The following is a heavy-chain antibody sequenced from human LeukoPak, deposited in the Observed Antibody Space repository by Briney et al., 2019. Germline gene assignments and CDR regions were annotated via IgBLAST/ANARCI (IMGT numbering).Heavy chain of an antibody. V-gene: IGHV3-30*02. CDR3: AKDLTDRIAAAGRFP. CDR1: GFTFSSYG. D-gene: IGHD6-13*01. J-gene: IGHJ5*02. CDR2: IRYDGSNK. Sequence: PGGSLRLSCAASGFTFSSYGMHWVRQAPGKGLEWVAFIRYDGSNKYYADSVKGRFTISRDNSKNTLYLQMNSLRAEDTAVYYCAKDLTDRIAAAGRFPWGQGTLVTVSS.